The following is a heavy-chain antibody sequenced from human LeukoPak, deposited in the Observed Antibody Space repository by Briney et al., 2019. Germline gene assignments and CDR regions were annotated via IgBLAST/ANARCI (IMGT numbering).Heavy chain of an antibody. Sequence: GAPVKVSCKASGGTFSSYTISWVRQAPGQGLEWMGRIIPILGIANYAQKFQGRVTITADKSTSTAYMELSSLRSEDTAVYYWARVFWSGYYNYNWFDPWGQGTLVTVSS. V-gene: IGHV1-69*02. CDR1: GGTFSSYT. CDR3: ARVFWSGYYNYNWFDP. CDR2: IIPILGIA. J-gene: IGHJ5*02. D-gene: IGHD3-3*01.